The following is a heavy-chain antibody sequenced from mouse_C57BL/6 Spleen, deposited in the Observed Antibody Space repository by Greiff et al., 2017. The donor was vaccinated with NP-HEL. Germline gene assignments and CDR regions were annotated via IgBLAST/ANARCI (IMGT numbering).Heavy chain of an antibody. CDR3: ARDRWDYDDGTHFDY. CDR2: ISYDGSN. V-gene: IGHV3-6*01. J-gene: IGHJ2*01. D-gene: IGHD2-4*01. Sequence: VQLQQSGPGLVKPSQSLSLTCSVTGYSITSGYYWNWIRQFPGNKLEWMGYISYDGSNNYNPSLKNRISITRDTSKNQFFLKLNSVTTEDTATYYCARDRWDYDDGTHFDYWGQGTTLTVSS. CDR1: GYSITSGYY.